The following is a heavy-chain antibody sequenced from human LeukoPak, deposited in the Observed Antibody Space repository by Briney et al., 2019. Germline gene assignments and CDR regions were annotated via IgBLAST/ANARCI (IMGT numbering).Heavy chain of an antibody. CDR1: GFTFSNYE. CDR2: ISNSGSNI. J-gene: IGHJ5*02. V-gene: IGHV3-48*03. CDR3: ARGLYWFDP. Sequence: GGSLRLSCAASGFTFSNYEMNWVRQAPGKGLEWLSYISNSGSNIYYADSVKGRLTISRDNAKNSLYLQMNSLRAEDAAVYYCARGLYWFDPWGQGTLVTVSS.